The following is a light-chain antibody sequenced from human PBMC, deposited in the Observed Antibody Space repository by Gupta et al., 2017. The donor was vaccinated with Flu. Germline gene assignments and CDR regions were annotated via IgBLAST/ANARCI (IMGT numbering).Light chain of an antibody. CDR2: DTS. Sequence: EVVLTQSPGTLSLSPGERATLSCRASQTVTSRKLAWYQQKPGQAPRLLMYDTSSQATGIPDRFSGSGSSTEFTLTISTRETEDSAVYYCQQEGNSQITFGQGTRMEIK. V-gene: IGKV3-20*01. CDR3: QQEGNSQIT. CDR1: QTVTSRK. J-gene: IGKJ5*01.